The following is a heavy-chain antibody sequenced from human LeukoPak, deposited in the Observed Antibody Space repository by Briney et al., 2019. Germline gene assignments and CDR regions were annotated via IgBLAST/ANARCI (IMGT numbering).Heavy chain of an antibody. J-gene: IGHJ5*02. CDR1: GGSISSYY. V-gene: IGHV4-59*01. CDR3: ARERVYYDFWSGYGGWFDP. D-gene: IGHD3-3*01. CDR2: IYYSGST. Sequence: SETLSLTCTVSGGSISSYYWSWLRQPPGKGLEWIGYIYYSGSTNYNPSLKSRVTISVDTSKNQFSLKLSSVTAADTAVYYCARERVYYDFWSGYGGWFDPWGQGTLVTVSS.